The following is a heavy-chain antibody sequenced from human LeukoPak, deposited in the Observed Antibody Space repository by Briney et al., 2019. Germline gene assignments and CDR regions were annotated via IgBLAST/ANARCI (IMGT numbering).Heavy chain of an antibody. Sequence: GGSLRLSCVVSGFTFSNYWMTWVRQAPGKGLEWVANIKQDGSDTYFVGSVKGRFTISRDNAKNSLYLEMSSLRVEDTAVYYCATSGYSGYGIDYWGQGTLVAVS. D-gene: IGHD5-12*01. CDR3: ATSGYSGYGIDY. CDR1: GFTFSNYW. J-gene: IGHJ4*02. V-gene: IGHV3-7*03. CDR2: IKQDGSDT.